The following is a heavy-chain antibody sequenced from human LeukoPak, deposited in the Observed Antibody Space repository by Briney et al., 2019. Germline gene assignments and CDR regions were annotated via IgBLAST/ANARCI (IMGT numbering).Heavy chain of an antibody. Sequence: GGSLRLSCAASGFTFSSYEMNWVRQAPGKGLEWVSYIISSGSTIYYADSVKGRFTISRDNAKNSLYLQMNSLRAEDTAVYYCASLGWTSEEVRGKGTTVTVSS. J-gene: IGHJ6*04. CDR1: GFTFSSYE. CDR3: ASLGWTSEEV. CDR2: IISSGSTI. D-gene: IGHD3/OR15-3a*01. V-gene: IGHV3-48*03.